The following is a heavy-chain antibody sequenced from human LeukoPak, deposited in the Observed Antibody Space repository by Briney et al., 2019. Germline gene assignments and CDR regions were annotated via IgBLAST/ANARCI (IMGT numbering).Heavy chain of an antibody. CDR3: ARVYAQRNWFDP. J-gene: IGHJ5*02. V-gene: IGHV4-31*03. Sequence: SQTLSLTCTVSGGSISSGGYYWSWIRQHPGKGLEWIGYIYYSGSTYYNPSLKSRATISVDTSKNQFSLKLSSVTAADTAIYYCARVYAQRNWFDPWGQGTLVTVSS. CDR1: GGSISSGGYY. CDR2: IYYSGST. D-gene: IGHD2-8*01.